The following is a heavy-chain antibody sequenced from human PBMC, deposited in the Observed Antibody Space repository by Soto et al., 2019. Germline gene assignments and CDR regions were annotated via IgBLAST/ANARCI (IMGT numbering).Heavy chain of an antibody. Sequence: SETLSLTCAVSGASISSNNWWTWVRQPPGKGLEWIGEIWHNGDTNYNPSLKSRLTISVDKSKSQFSLNLKSVTAADTAVYYCARRCGNCDWSFDDWAQGTLVTVSS. D-gene: IGHD3-9*01. CDR2: IWHNGDT. CDR1: GASISSNNW. J-gene: IGHJ4*02. V-gene: IGHV4-4*02. CDR3: ARRCGNCDWSFDD.